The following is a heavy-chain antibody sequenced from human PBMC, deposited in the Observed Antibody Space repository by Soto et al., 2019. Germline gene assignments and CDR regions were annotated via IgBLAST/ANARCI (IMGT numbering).Heavy chain of an antibody. V-gene: IGHV3-21*01. CDR1: GFTFSSYS. CDR3: ARDLGISFGVVIYYYYGMDV. D-gene: IGHD3-3*01. CDR2: ISSSSSYI. J-gene: IGHJ6*02. Sequence: GGSLRLSCAASGFTFSSYSMNWVRQAPGKGLEWVSSISSSSSYIYYADSVKGRFTISRDNAKNSLYLQMNSLRAEDTAVYYCARDLGISFGVVIYYYYGMDVWGQGTTVTVSS.